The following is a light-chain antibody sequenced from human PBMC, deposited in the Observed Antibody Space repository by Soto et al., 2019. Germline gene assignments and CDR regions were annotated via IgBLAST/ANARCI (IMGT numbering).Light chain of an antibody. CDR1: SRDIGGYNY. V-gene: IGLV2-14*01. Sequence: QSALTQPASVSGSPGQSITISCTGTSRDIGGYNYVSWYQHHPCHAPKLMIYEVSDRPSPVSSLFSGSKSGNTGCLTISGLQAEDEGDYYCRSYTKSSTYFGTGTKVTVL. CDR2: EVS. J-gene: IGLJ1*01. CDR3: RSYTKSSTY.